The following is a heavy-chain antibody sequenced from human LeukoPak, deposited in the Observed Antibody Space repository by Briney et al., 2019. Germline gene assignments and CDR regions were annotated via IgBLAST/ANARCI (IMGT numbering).Heavy chain of an antibody. D-gene: IGHD6-6*01. J-gene: IGHJ4*02. CDR1: GYDFINYG. V-gene: IGHV1-18*01. CDR2: RSIYNGNT. Sequence: ASVKVSCKASGYDFINYGISWVRQAPGQGLEWMGWRSIYNGNTDYKLQGRVTMTTDTSTSTAYMELRSLRSDDTAVYYCARGGPFPSSSSSREYYLDYWGQGTLVTVTS. CDR3: ARGGPFPSSSSSREYYLDY.